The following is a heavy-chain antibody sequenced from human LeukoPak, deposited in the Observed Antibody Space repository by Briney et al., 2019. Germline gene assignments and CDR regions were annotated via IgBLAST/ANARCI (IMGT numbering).Heavy chain of an antibody. V-gene: IGHV1-69*13. J-gene: IGHJ4*02. CDR1: GGTFSSYA. CDR2: IIPIFGTA. D-gene: IGHD3-22*01. CDR3: ARDSSGYLGTSFDY. Sequence: RASVKVSCTASGGTFSSYAISWVRQAPGQGLEWMGGIIPIFGTANYAQKFQGRVTITADESTSTAYMELSSLRSEDTAVYYCARDSSGYLGTSFDYWGQGTLVTVSS.